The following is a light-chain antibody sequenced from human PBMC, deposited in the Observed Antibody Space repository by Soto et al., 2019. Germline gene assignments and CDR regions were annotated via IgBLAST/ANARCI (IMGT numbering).Light chain of an antibody. CDR1: QSLSNW. CDR2: DVS. Sequence: IQMTQSPSTLSASVGDRVTNTCRASQSLSNWLAWYQQKPGKAPKLLIFDVSSLESGVPSRFSGSGSGTEFTLTISSLQPDDFATYYCQQYSTYATFGQGTKVEIK. CDR3: QQYSTYAT. V-gene: IGKV1-5*01. J-gene: IGKJ1*01.